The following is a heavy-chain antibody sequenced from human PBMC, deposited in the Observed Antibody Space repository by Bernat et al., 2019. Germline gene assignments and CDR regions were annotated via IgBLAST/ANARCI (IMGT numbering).Heavy chain of an antibody. V-gene: IGHV3-48*03. CDR1: GFTFSTYE. CDR3: ATNYGSGSRFDF. CDR2: ISFRGSTI. Sequence: EVRLVESGGGLVQPGGSLRLSCAASGFTFSTYEMNWVRQAPGKGLEWVSFISFRGSTIYYAESVKGRFTISRDNARNSLFLQMNSLTVEDTAVYYCATNYGSGSRFDFWGQGTLVTVSS. D-gene: IGHD3-10*01. J-gene: IGHJ4*02.